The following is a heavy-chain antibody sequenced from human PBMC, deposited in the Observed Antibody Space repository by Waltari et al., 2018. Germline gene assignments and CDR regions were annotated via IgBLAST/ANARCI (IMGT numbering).Heavy chain of an antibody. J-gene: IGHJ4*02. D-gene: IGHD2-15*01. Sequence: QVQLQESGPGLVKPSETLSLTCTVSGGSIDSTYNYWGWFRPPPGKGLEWIGSHYYSGSTHYNPSLKSRVTISVDTSKNQFSLKLTSVTAADTAVYYCVQLPGYWGQGILVTVSS. CDR1: GGSIDSTYNY. V-gene: IGHV4-39*01. CDR2: HYYSGST. CDR3: VQLPGY.